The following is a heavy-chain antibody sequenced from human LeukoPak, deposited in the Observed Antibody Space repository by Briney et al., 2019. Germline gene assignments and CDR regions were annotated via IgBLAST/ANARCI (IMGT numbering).Heavy chain of an antibody. CDR3: ARGSVQLWLRDTYYYMDV. CDR1: GFTFADYA. Sequence: GESLRLSCAASGFTFADYAMNWVRQVPGGGLEWVSGINWNGRITEYADSVKDRFTISRQNTNNSLYLYMNNLGGEDTALYFCARGSVQLWLRDTYYYMDVWGKGTTVTVSS. V-gene: IGHV3-20*04. J-gene: IGHJ6*03. CDR2: INWNGRIT. D-gene: IGHD5-18*01.